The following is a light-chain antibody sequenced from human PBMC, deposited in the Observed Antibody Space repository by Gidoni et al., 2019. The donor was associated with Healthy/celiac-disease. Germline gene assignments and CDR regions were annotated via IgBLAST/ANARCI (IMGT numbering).Light chain of an antibody. Sequence: IQMTHSPSTLSASVGDRFTITCRASQSISSWLAWYQQKPEKAPKLRIYKESSLESGVPSRFSGSGSGTEFTLTISSRQPDDFATYYCQQYNSWMYTFGQGTKLEIK. CDR3: QQYNSWMYT. V-gene: IGKV1-5*03. J-gene: IGKJ2*01. CDR2: KES. CDR1: QSISSW.